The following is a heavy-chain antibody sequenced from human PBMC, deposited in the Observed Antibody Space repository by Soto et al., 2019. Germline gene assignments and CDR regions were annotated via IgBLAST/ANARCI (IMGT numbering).Heavy chain of an antibody. D-gene: IGHD6-25*01. CDR2: IYHSGST. Sequence: QVQLQESGPGLVKPSGTLSLTCAVSGDSISSDKWWSWVRQPPGKGLEWIGEIYHSGSTKYNPSLESRVTLSVIKSKNQFSLKLYSVTGAYTAGYYCARGDAQRQRDYWGEGTLVTVSS. CDR3: ARGDAQRQRDY. CDR1: GDSISSDKW. V-gene: IGHV4-4*02. J-gene: IGHJ4*02.